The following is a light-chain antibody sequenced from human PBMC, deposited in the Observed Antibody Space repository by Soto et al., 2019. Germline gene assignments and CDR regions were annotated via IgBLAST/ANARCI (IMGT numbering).Light chain of an antibody. CDR1: RSNIGAGYD. CDR2: GTS. J-gene: IGLJ2*01. V-gene: IGLV1-40*01. Sequence: QSVLTQPPSVSGAPGQRVTMSCTGSRSNIGAGYDVHWYQQLPGTAPKVLIYGTSNRPSGVPDRFSGSKSDTSASLAIAGLQAEDGAGYYCQSYDSSLSGVVFGGGTKLTVL. CDR3: QSYDSSLSGVV.